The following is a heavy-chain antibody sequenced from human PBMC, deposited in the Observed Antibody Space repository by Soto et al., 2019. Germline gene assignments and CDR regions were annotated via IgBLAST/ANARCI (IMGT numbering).Heavy chain of an antibody. CDR3: ARSWGHARSPLDY. V-gene: IGHV3-33*01. CDR2: IWYDGSNK. D-gene: IGHD3-16*01. J-gene: IGHJ4*02. CDR1: GFTFSSYG. Sequence: GGSLRLSCAASGFTFSSYGMHWVRQAPGKGLEWVAVIWYDGSNKYYADSVKGRFTISRDNSKNTLYLQMNSLRAEDTAVYYCARSWGHARSPLDYWGQGTLVTVSS.